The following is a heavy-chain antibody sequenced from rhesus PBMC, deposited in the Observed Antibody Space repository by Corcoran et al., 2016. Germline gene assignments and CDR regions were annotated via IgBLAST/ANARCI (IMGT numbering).Heavy chain of an antibody. J-gene: IGHJ4*01. CDR1: GGSISSNY. V-gene: IGHV4-173*01. D-gene: IGHD3-28*01. CDR2: ITGRGGDT. CDR3: ARSGLKPLDY. Sequence: QLQLQESGPGLVKPSETLSLTCAVYGGSISSNYWSWISPPPGKGLGWIGRITGRGGDTESNPSRTGRVTMSTDTSKNQFSLKLSAVNAADTAVYYCARSGLKPLDYWGQGVLVTVSS.